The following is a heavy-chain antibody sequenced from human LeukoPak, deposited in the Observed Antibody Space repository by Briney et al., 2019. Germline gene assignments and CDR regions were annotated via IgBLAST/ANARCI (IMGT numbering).Heavy chain of an antibody. CDR2: MSYDEGTK. CDR3: ARGGAYCRGDCPLDAFDP. D-gene: IGHD2-21*02. J-gene: IGHJ3*01. V-gene: IGHV3-30-3*01. CDR1: GFTFSNAW. Sequence: PGGSLRLSCAASGFTFSNAWMSWVRQAPGKGLEWVAHMSYDEGTKYYADSVKGRFTISRDNSKNTLYLQMNSLRAEDTAFYYCARGGAYCRGDCPLDAFDPWGQGTMVTVSS.